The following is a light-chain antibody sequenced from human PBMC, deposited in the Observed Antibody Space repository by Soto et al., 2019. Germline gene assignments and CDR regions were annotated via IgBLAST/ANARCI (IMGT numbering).Light chain of an antibody. CDR3: QQRSNWPLT. Sequence: EIVLTQSPATLSLSPGERATLSCRASQSIGNHLAWFQQKPGQAPRLLIYDASNRATDIPARFSGSGSGTDFTLTISSLEPEDFAVYYCQQRSNWPLTLGGGTKVDIK. CDR1: QSIGNH. CDR2: DAS. V-gene: IGKV3-11*01. J-gene: IGKJ4*01.